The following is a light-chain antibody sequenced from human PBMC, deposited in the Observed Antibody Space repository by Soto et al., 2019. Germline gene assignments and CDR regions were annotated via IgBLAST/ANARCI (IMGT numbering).Light chain of an antibody. Sequence: EVVMTQSPATLSVSPGEGATLSCRASQTISSNLAWYQQKPGQAPRLVIFDASTRATGIPDRFSGRGSGTEFTLTISSLQSVDFAVYFCQQYNDWPPITFGGGTKVDIK. J-gene: IGKJ4*01. CDR2: DAS. V-gene: IGKV3-15*01. CDR1: QTISSN. CDR3: QQYNDWPPIT.